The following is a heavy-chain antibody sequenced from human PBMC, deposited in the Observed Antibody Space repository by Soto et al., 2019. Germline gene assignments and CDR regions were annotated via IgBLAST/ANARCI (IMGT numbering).Heavy chain of an antibody. D-gene: IGHD6-13*01. V-gene: IGHV3-74*01. CDR1: GFPFSGYW. CDR3: AAAAAALGP. CDR2: INSDGSST. J-gene: IGHJ5*02. Sequence: GWSLRLSCAASGFPFSGYWMHWVRQAPGKGLVWVSRINSDGSSTSYADSVKGLFTISRDNAKNTLYLQMNNLRAEDTAVYYCAAAAAALGPWGQGTLVTVYS.